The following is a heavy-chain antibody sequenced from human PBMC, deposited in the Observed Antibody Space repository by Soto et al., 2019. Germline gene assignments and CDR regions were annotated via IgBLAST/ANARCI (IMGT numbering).Heavy chain of an antibody. J-gene: IGHJ4*02. CDR3: ARGIFGVVTLYYFDY. Sequence: SVKVSCKASGGTFSSYAISWVRQAPGQGLEWMGGIIPIFGTANYAQKFQGRVTITADESTSTAYMELSSLRSEDTAVYYCARGIFGVVTLYYFDYWGQGTLVTVSS. CDR2: IIPIFGTA. V-gene: IGHV1-69*13. CDR1: GGTFSSYA. D-gene: IGHD3-3*01.